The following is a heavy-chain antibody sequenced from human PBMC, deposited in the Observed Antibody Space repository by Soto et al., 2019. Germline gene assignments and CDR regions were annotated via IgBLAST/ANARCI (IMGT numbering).Heavy chain of an antibody. J-gene: IGHJ6*01. V-gene: IGHV4-31*03. Sequence: PSETLSLTCTVSGGSISSGGYYWSWIRQHPGKGLEWIGYIYYSGSTYYNPSLKSRVTISVDTSKNQFSLKLSSVTAADSAVYSCARRTGYYSNLGYYFYYGMDVWREGTPVTVSS. CDR1: GGSISSGGYY. CDR3: ARRTGYYSNLGYYFYYGMDV. CDR2: IYYSGST. D-gene: IGHD4-4*01.